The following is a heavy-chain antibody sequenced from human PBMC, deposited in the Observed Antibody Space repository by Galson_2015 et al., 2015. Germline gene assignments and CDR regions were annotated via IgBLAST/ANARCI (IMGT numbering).Heavy chain of an antibody. Sequence: SLRLSCAASGFTVSSNHMSWVRRAPGKGLEWVSFLYSGGSTYYADSVKGRFTISRDNSKNTLYLQMNSLRVEDTAVYYCARGTNGASLSMDVWGQGTTVTVSS. CDR1: GFTVSSNH. J-gene: IGHJ6*02. CDR3: ARGTNGASLSMDV. V-gene: IGHV3-53*01. CDR2: LYSGGST. D-gene: IGHD4/OR15-4a*01.